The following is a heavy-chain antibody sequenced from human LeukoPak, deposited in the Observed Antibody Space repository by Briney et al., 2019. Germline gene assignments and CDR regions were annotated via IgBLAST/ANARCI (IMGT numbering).Heavy chain of an antibody. CDR2: ISSNGGST. J-gene: IGHJ1*01. V-gene: IGHV3-64*01. Sequence: PGGSLRLSCAASGFTFSSYAMHWVRQAPGKGLEYVSAISSNGGSTYYANSVKGRFTISRDNSKNTLYLQMGSLRAEDMAVYYCAKAFQWLVPGYFQHWGQGTLVTVSS. CDR1: GFTFSSYA. D-gene: IGHD6-19*01. CDR3: AKAFQWLVPGYFQH.